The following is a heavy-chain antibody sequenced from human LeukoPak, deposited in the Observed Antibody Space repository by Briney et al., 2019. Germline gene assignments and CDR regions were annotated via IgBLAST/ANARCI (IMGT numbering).Heavy chain of an antibody. Sequence: ASVKVSCKASGYTCTSYDINWDRRATGQAPEWMGWMNRNSCNTGYAQKFQGRVTMTRNTSISTAYMELSSLRSEDTAVYYCARRYCSGGSCYGRQRGYWFDPWGQGTLVTVSS. CDR2: MNRNSCNT. CDR3: ARRYCSGGSCYGRQRGYWFDP. D-gene: IGHD2-15*01. J-gene: IGHJ5*02. V-gene: IGHV1-8*01. CDR1: GYTCTSYD.